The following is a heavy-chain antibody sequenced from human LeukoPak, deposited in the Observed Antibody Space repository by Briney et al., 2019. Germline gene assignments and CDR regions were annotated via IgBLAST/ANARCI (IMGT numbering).Heavy chain of an antibody. CDR2: ISWNSGSI. J-gene: IGHJ4*02. Sequence: PGRSLRLSCAASGFTFDDYAMHWVRQAPGKGLEWVTGISWNSGSIGYADSVKGRFTISRDNAKNSLYLQMNSLRAEDTAVYYCARDRAGHYWGLGTLVTVSS. CDR1: GFTFDDYA. CDR3: ARDRAGHY. V-gene: IGHV3-9*01.